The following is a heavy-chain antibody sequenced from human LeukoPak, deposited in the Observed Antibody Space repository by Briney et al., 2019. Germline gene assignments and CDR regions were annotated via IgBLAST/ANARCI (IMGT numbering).Heavy chain of an antibody. D-gene: IGHD6-6*01. J-gene: IGHJ4*02. V-gene: IGHV4-39*07. CDR1: GGSISSSSYY. CDR3: ARGRSSSRERRYFDY. CDR2: IYYSGST. Sequence: SETLSLTCTVSGGSISSSSYYWGWIRQPPGKGLEWIGSIYYSGSTYYNPSLKSRATISVDTSKNQFSLKLSSVTAADAAVYYCARGRSSSRERRYFDYWGQGTLVTVSS.